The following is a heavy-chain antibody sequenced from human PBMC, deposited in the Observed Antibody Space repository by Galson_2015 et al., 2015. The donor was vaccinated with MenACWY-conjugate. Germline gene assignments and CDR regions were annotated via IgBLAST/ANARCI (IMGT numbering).Heavy chain of an antibody. CDR2: INSDGRST. D-gene: IGHD1-26*01. CDR3: ARLGGNYRTTSHFDY. J-gene: IGHJ4*02. CDR1: GFTFSSYW. Sequence: SLRLSCAASGFTFSSYWMHWVRQAPGKGLVWVSRINSDGRSTSYADSVKGRFTISRDSAKNTLYLQMNSLRAEDTAVYYCARLGGNYRTTSHFDYWGQGTPVTVSS. V-gene: IGHV3-74*01.